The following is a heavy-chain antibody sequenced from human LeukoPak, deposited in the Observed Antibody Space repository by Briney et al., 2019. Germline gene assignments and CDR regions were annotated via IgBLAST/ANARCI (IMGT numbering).Heavy chain of an antibody. CDR2: IYYSGST. J-gene: IGHJ1*01. D-gene: IGHD6-13*01. Sequence: SETLSLTCTVSGGSISSYYWSWIRQPPGKGLEWIGYIYYSGSTNYNPSLKSRVTISVDTSKNQFSLKLSSVTAADTAVYYCARDRLRSSCYNGFQHWGQGTLVTVSS. CDR1: GGSISSYY. CDR3: ARDRLRSSCYNGFQH. V-gene: IGHV4-59*01.